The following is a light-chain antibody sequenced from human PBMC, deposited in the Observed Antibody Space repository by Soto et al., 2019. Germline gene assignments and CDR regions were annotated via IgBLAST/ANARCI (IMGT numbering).Light chain of an antibody. CDR1: SGDIGSYNR. CDR3: SSYTTSVTRVV. Sequence: QSALTQPASVSGSPGQSITISCTGTSGDIGSYNRVSWYQQHPGKAPKLIIYEVSNRPSGVSNRFSGSKSGNTASLTISGLQAEDEAAYYCSSYTTSVTRVVFGGGTQLTVL. V-gene: IGLV2-14*01. CDR2: EVS. J-gene: IGLJ2*01.